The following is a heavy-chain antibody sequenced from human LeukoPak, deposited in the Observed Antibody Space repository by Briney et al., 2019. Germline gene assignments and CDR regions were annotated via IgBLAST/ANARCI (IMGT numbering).Heavy chain of an antibody. CDR3: AKEDYDFWSGYYAGFGYYYYGMDV. CDR1: GFTFSSYW. V-gene: IGHV3-30*18. Sequence: GGSLRLSCAASGFTFSSYWMSWVRQAPGKGLEWVAVISYDGSNKYYADSVKGRFTISRDNSKNTLYLQMNSLRAEDTAVYYCAKEDYDFWSGYYAGFGYYYYGMDVWGQGTTVTVSS. CDR2: ISYDGSNK. D-gene: IGHD3-3*01. J-gene: IGHJ6*02.